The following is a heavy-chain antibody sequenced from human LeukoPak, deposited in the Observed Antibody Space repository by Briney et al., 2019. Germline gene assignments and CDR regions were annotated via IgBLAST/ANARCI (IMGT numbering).Heavy chain of an antibody. CDR1: GFTFSSYS. J-gene: IGHJ4*02. D-gene: IGHD3-9*01. CDR3: ARDDYDILTGATGYFGY. Sequence: GGSLRLSCAASGFTFSSYSMNWVRQAPGKGLEWVSSISSSSSYIYYADSVKGRFTISRDNAKNSLYLQMNSLRAEDTAVYYCARDDYDILTGATGYFGYWGQGTLVTVSS. V-gene: IGHV3-21*01. CDR2: ISSSSSYI.